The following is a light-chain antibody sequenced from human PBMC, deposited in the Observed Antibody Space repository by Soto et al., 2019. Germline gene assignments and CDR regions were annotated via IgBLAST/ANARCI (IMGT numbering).Light chain of an antibody. V-gene: IGKV1-5*01. CDR2: DAS. CDR1: QSIRSL. Sequence: DIQMTQSPSTLSASVADRFTSTFRASQSIRSLLAWYQQKPGKAPKVLIYDASSLGSGVPSRFSGSGSGTEFTLTISSLQPDDFATYFCQQYQTYSTFGQGTRLEIK. CDR3: QQYQTYST. J-gene: IGKJ5*01.